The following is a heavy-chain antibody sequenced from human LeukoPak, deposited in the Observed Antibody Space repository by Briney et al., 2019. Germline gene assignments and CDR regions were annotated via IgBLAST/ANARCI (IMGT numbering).Heavy chain of an antibody. J-gene: IGHJ4*02. CDR1: GFSLSTYD. V-gene: IGHV3-64*01. Sequence: PAGSLRLSCVASGFSLSTYDMYWVRQAPGKGLEYVSAITSNGGTTDYANSVKGRFTISRDNSKNTLYLQMGSLRAEDMAVYYCARGYCSSTSCTNDYWGQGTLVTVSS. CDR3: ARGYCSSTSCTNDY. CDR2: ITSNGGTT. D-gene: IGHD2-2*01.